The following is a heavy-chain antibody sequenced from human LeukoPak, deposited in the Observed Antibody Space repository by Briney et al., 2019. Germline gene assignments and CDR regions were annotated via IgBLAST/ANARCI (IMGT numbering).Heavy chain of an antibody. CDR3: ARGGIRSSPPRIAVAGTRTFHY. D-gene: IGHD6-19*01. CDR1: GGSFSGYY. Sequence: PSETLSLTCAVYGGSFSGYYWSWIRQPPGKGLEWIGEINHSGSTNYNPSLKSRVTISVDTSKSQFSLKLSSVTAADTAVYYCARGGIRSSPPRIAVAGTRTFHYRGQGTLVTVSS. J-gene: IGHJ4*02. V-gene: IGHV4-34*01. CDR2: INHSGST.